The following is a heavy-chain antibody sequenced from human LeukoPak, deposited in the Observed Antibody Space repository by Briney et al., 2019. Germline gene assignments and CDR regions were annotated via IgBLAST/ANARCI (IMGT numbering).Heavy chain of an antibody. CDR2: IRYDESNK. V-gene: IGHV3-30*02. CDR1: EFTFSSYG. CDR3: AKDLESGYYTSGAFDI. D-gene: IGHD3-3*01. Sequence: GGSLRLSCAASEFTFSSYGMHWVRQAPGKGLEWVAFIRYDESNKYYADSVKGRFTISRDNSKNTLYLQTNSLRVEDTAVYYCAKDLESGYYTSGAFDIWGQGTMVTVSS. J-gene: IGHJ3*02.